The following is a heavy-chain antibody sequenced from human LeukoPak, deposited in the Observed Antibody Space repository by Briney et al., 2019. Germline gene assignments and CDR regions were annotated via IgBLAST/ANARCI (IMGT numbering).Heavy chain of an antibody. CDR1: GGSFSGYN. D-gene: IGHD4-23*01. J-gene: IGHJ4*02. V-gene: IGHV4-34*01. CDR2: INHSGST. Sequence: SETLSLTCAAYGGSFSGYNWSWIRQPPGKGLEWIGEINHSGSTNYNPSLKSRVTISVDTSKNQFSLKLSSVTAADTAVYYCARGSRYGRNSGHPGNWGQGTLVTVSS. CDR3: ARGSRYGRNSGHPGN.